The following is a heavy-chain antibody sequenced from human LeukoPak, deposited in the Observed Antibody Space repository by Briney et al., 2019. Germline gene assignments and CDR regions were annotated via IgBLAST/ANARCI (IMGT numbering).Heavy chain of an antibody. V-gene: IGHV4-39*01. Sequence: SETLSLTCTVSGGSISSSIHYWVWIRQPPGKGLAWIGSVYYSGSTYYTPSLKSRVTISVDTSKNQFSLELRSVTAADTAVYYCAQTTNKYSSGWSAFDIWGQGTMVTVSS. J-gene: IGHJ3*02. CDR2: VYYSGST. CDR1: GGSISSSIHY. CDR3: AQTTNKYSSGWSAFDI. D-gene: IGHD6-19*01.